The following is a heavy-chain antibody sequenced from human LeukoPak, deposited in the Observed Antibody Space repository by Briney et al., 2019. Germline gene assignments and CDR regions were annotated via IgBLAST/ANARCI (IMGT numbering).Heavy chain of an antibody. CDR2: ISYDGSNK. Sequence: HSGGSLRLSCAASGFTFSSYGMHWVRQAPGKGLEWVAVISYDGSNKYYAGSVKGRFTISRDNSKNTLYLQMNSLRAEDTAVYYCAAMGSATIKENWFDPWGQGTLVTVSS. J-gene: IGHJ5*02. D-gene: IGHD5-12*01. CDR1: GFTFSSYG. V-gene: IGHV3-30*03. CDR3: AAMGSATIKENWFDP.